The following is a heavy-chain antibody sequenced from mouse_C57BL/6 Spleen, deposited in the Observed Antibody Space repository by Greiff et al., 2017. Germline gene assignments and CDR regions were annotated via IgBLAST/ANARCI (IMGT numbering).Heavy chain of an antibody. CDR2: INPGDGYT. D-gene: IGHD2-4*01. CDR1: GYAFSSSW. J-gene: IGHJ4*01. Sequence: VQLQQSGPELVKPGASVKISCKASGYAFSSSWMNWVKQRPGKGLEWIGRINPGDGYTNYNGKFKGKATLTADKSSSTAYMQLSSLTSEDSAVYFGAIIDYEYDGPYAKDYWGQGTSGTVSS. CDR3: AIIDYEYDGPYAKDY. V-gene: IGHV1-82*01.